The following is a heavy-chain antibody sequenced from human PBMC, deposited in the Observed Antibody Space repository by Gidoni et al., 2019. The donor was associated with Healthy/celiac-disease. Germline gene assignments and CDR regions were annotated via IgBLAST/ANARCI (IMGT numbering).Heavy chain of an antibody. CDR1: GGSISSYY. CDR3: ARASGSYQGVAFDI. D-gene: IGHD1-26*01. Sequence: QVQLQESGPGLVKPSETLSLTCTVPGGSISSYYWSWIRQPPGKGLEWIGYIYYSGSTNYNPSLKSRVTISVDTSKNQFSLKLSSVTAADTAVYYCARASGSYQGVAFDIWGQGTMVTVSS. J-gene: IGHJ3*02. CDR2: IYYSGST. V-gene: IGHV4-59*01.